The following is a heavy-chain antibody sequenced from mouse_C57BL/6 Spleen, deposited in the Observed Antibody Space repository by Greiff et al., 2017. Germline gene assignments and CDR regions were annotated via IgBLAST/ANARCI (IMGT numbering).Heavy chain of an antibody. CDR1: GYTFTDYE. CDR3: TRDNPGYFDY. J-gene: IGHJ2*01. CDR2: IDPETGGT. V-gene: IGHV1-15*01. D-gene: IGHD1-3*01. Sequence: QVQLQQSGAELVRPGASVTLSCKASGYTFTDYEMHWVKPTPVHGLEWIGAIDPETGGTAYNQKFKGKAILTADKSSSTAYMELRSLTSEDSAVYYCTRDNPGYFDYWGQGTTLTVSS.